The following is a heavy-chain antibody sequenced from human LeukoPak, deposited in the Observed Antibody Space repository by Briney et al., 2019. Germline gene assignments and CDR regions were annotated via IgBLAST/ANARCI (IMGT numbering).Heavy chain of an antibody. CDR2: IIPIFGTA. CDR3: ARYYYDSSGYYYGVDY. Sequence: GASVKVSCKASGGTFSSYAISWVRQAPGQGLEWMGGIIPIFGTANYAQKFQGRDTITTDESTSTAYMELSSLRSEDTAVYYCARYYYDSSGYYYGVDYWGQGTLVTVSS. D-gene: IGHD3-22*01. CDR1: GGTFSSYA. V-gene: IGHV1-69*05. J-gene: IGHJ4*02.